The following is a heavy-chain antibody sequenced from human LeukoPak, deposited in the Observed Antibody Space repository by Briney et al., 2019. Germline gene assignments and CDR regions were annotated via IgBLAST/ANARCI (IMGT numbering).Heavy chain of an antibody. CDR1: GFTFSSYE. Sequence: GGSLRLSCAASGFTFSSYEMSWVRQAPGKGLEWVSVISGSGGSTYYVDSVQGRFTISRDNSKNTLFLQMDSLRAEDTAVYYCAKGGFGRPFDYWGQGTLVTVSS. CDR3: AKGGFGRPFDY. V-gene: IGHV3-23*01. D-gene: IGHD3-10*01. CDR2: ISGSGGST. J-gene: IGHJ4*02.